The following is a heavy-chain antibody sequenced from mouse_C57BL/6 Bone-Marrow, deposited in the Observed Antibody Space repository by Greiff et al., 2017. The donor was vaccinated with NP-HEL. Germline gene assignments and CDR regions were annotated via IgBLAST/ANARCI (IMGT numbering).Heavy chain of an antibody. CDR1: GFNIKDDY. J-gene: IGHJ2*01. V-gene: IGHV14-4*01. Sequence: EVKLQESGAELVRPGASVKLSCTASGFNIKDDYMHWVKQRPEQGLEWIGWIDPENGDTEYASKFQGKTTITADTSSNTAYLQLSSLTSEDTAVYYCTTDGYYYYFDYWSQGTTLTVSS. CDR3: TTDGYYYYFDY. CDR2: IDPENGDT. D-gene: IGHD2-3*01.